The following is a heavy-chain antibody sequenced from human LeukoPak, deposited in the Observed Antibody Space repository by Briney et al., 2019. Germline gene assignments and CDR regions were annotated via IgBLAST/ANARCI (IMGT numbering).Heavy chain of an antibody. V-gene: IGHV4-61*05. CDR1: GGSISSSSCY. CDR2: INHSGST. CDR3: ASHQHKTTVTIDY. Sequence: TSETLSLTCTVSGGSISSSSCYWSWIRQPPEKGLEWIGEINHSGSTNYNPSLKSRVTISVDKSKNQFSLKLSSVTAADTAVYYCASHQHKTTVTIDYWGQGTLVTVSS. D-gene: IGHD4-11*01. J-gene: IGHJ4*02.